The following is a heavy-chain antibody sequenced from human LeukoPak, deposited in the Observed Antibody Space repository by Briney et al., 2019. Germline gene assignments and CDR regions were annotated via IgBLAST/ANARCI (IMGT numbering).Heavy chain of an antibody. CDR2: IWWDGSNK. V-gene: IGHV3-33*01. CDR3: ARDAPRPHGPVAGHNCFDP. J-gene: IGHJ5*02. Sequence: GGSLRLSCATSGFTFTSYGMHWVRQAPGKGLEWVAVIWWDGSNKYYADSVKGRFTFSRDNSKNTLYLQMNSLRAEDTAVYYCARDAPRPHGPVAGHNCFDPWGQGTRVTVFS. D-gene: IGHD6-19*01. CDR1: GFTFTSYG.